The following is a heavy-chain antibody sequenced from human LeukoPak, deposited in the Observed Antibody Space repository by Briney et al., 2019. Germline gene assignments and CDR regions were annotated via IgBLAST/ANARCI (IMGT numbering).Heavy chain of an antibody. Sequence: GGSLRLSCAASGFTFSSYAMHWVRQAPGKGLEWVAVISYDGSNKYYADSVKGRFTISRDNSKNTLYLQMNSLRAEDTAVYYCAKGPWDLPHAFDIWGLGTMVTVSS. CDR3: AKGPWDLPHAFDI. V-gene: IGHV3-30-3*01. J-gene: IGHJ3*02. D-gene: IGHD1-26*01. CDR1: GFTFSSYA. CDR2: ISYDGSNK.